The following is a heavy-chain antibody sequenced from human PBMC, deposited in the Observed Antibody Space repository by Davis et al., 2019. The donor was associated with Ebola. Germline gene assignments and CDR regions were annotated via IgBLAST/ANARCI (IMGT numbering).Heavy chain of an antibody. V-gene: IGHV6-1*01. J-gene: IGHJ4*02. Sequence: MPSETLSLTCAISGDSVSSNSVTWNWIRQSPSSGLEWLGRTYYRSKWYNDYAVSVKSRITINPDTSKNQFSLQLNSVNPEDTAVYYCARRSTLGFDYWGQGTLVTVSS. CDR2: TYYRSKWYN. D-gene: IGHD7-27*01. CDR1: GDSVSSNSVT. CDR3: ARRSTLGFDY.